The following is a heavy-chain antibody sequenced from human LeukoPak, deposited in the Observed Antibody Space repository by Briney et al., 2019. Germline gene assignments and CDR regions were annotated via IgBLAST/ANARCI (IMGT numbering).Heavy chain of an antibody. CDR2: INPNSGGT. V-gene: IGHV1-2*02. J-gene: IGHJ6*02. CDR1: GYTFAGYY. CDR3: ARGLGELYYYGMDV. D-gene: IGHD3-10*01. Sequence: ASVTVSCTASGYTFAGYYMHWVRQAPGQGLEWMGWINPNSGGTNYAQKFQGRVTITRDTSISTAYMELSRLRSDDTAVYYCARGLGELYYYGMDVWGQGTTATVSS.